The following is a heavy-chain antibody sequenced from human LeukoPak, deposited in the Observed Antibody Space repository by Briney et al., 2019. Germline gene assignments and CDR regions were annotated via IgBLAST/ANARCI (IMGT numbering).Heavy chain of an antibody. CDR1: GFTFSNYA. V-gene: IGHV3-30*04. Sequence: PGRSLRLSCVASGFTFSNYAMHWVRQAPGKGLEWVAVISYDGRNKHYADSVKGRFTISRDNSKNTLYLQMNSLRAEDTAVCYCARDLTALGYCSSTNCYHYGMDVWGQGTTVTVSS. CDR2: ISYDGRNK. D-gene: IGHD2-2*01. CDR3: ARDLTALGYCSSTNCYHYGMDV. J-gene: IGHJ6*02.